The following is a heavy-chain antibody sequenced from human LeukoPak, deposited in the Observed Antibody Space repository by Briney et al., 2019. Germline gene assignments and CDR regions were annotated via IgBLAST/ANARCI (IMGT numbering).Heavy chain of an antibody. Sequence: AGGSLRLSCAASGFTFSSYAMHWVRQAPGKGLEYVSAISSNGGSTYYANSVKGRFTISRDNSKNTLYLQMGSLRAEDMAVYYCARGPAEVFGVVPVDYWGQGTLVTVS. V-gene: IGHV3-64*01. D-gene: IGHD3-3*01. CDR3: ARGPAEVFGVVPVDY. CDR1: GFTFSSYA. CDR2: ISSNGGST. J-gene: IGHJ4*02.